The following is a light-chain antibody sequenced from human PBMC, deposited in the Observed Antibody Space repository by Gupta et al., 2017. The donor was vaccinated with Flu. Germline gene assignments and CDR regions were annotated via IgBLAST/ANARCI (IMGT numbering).Light chain of an antibody. CDR3: TSYSSTDSLYV. CDR1: SSDVGGYNN. CDR2: EVS. J-gene: IGLJ1*01. Sequence: ALTQPASVSGSPGQSITISCTGTSSDVGGYNNVSWYQQHPGRAPKLIIYEVSNRPSGVSNRFSGSKSANTASLTISGLQAEDEADFYCTSYSSTDSLYVFGTGTKVTVL. V-gene: IGLV2-14*01.